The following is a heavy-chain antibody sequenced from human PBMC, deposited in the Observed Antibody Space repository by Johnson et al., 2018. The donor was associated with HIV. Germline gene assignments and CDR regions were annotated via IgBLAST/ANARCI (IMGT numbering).Heavy chain of an antibody. V-gene: IGHV3-30*18. CDR1: GFTLSNYG. J-gene: IGHJ3*02. D-gene: IGHD1-1*01. CDR2: ISYDGRIP. CDR3: AKGRKWNDVGNDALDI. Sequence: QVQLVESGGGVVQPGRSLRLSRATSGFTLSNYGIHWVRQAPGKGLEWVAGISYDGRIPSHADSVKGGFTISRDNSKSTVFLQMSNLRPEDTAVYYCAKGRKWNDVGNDALDIWGQGTLVTVSS.